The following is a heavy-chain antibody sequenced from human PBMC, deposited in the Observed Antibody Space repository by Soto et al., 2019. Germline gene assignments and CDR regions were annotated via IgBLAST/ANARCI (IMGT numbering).Heavy chain of an antibody. Sequence: QAQLVQSGAEVKKPGASVKVSCKASGYTFYSHSISWVRQAPGQGLEWMGRINADYGNTQYAQKFRGRFTMTTDTSTNTVYMELTNLRSDGPAVYYCARCIQGDYYYGMDVWGQGTTVTVSS. CDR3: ARCIQGDYYYGMDV. D-gene: IGHD5-18*01. J-gene: IGHJ6*02. CDR1: GYTFYSHS. CDR2: INADYGNT. V-gene: IGHV1-18*01.